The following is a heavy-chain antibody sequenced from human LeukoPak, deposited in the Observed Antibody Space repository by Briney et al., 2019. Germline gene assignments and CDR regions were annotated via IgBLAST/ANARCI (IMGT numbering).Heavy chain of an antibody. Sequence: GASVKVSCKASGYTFTGYYMHWVRQAPGQGLEWMGWINPNSGGTNYAQKFQGRVTMTRDTSISTAYMELSRLRSDDTAVYYCARPAVGGAKAFDIWGQGTMVTVSS. J-gene: IGHJ3*02. CDR3: ARPAVGGAKAFDI. V-gene: IGHV1-2*02. CDR2: INPNSGGT. D-gene: IGHD1-26*01. CDR1: GYTFTGYY.